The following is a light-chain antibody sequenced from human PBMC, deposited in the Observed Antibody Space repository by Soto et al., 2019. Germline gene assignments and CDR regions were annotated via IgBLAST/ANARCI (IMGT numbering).Light chain of an antibody. CDR3: HQYYSYQLT. V-gene: IGKV1-8*01. CDR2: AAS. Sequence: AIRMTQSPSSFSASTGDRVTITCRASQGISSYLSWYQQKPGKAPKLLIYAASTLQSGVPSRFSGSGSGTDFTLTISCLQSEDFATYYCHQYYSYQLTCGGGTKVEIK. J-gene: IGKJ4*01. CDR1: QGISSY.